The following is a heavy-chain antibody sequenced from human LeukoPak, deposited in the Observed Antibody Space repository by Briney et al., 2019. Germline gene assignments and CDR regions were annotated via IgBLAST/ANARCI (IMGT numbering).Heavy chain of an antibody. CDR3: ARELRFLEWASPRVSWFDP. V-gene: IGHV4-59*12. Sequence: NASETLSLTCTVSGGSISSYYWSWIRQPPGKGLEWIGYIYYSGSTNYSPSLKSRVTISVDTSKNQFSLKLSSVTAADTAVYYCARELRFLEWASPRVSWFDPWGQGTLVTVSS. D-gene: IGHD3-3*01. CDR2: IYYSGST. CDR1: GGSISSYY. J-gene: IGHJ5*02.